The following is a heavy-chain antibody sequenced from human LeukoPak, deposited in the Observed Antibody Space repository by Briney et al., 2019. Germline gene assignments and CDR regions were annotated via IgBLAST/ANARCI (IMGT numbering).Heavy chain of an antibody. J-gene: IGHJ6*02. CDR1: GFTSIAYA. CDR2: ISGGGVTT. D-gene: IGHD3-22*01. Sequence: PGGSLRLSCVGSGFTSIAYALTWARQAPGKGLEWVSGISGGGVTTYYADSVKGRFTISRDNSKNTLYLQMNSLRAEDTAVYYCAIDSSGYHDGYYYGMDVWGQGTTVTVSS. CDR3: AIDSSGYHDGYYYGMDV. V-gene: IGHV3-23*01.